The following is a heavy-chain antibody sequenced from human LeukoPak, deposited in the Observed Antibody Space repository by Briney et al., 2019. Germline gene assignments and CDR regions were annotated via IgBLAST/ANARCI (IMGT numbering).Heavy chain of an antibody. D-gene: IGHD6-13*01. CDR1: GFTFSSYA. CDR2: ISGSDGST. V-gene: IGHV3-23*01. Sequence: GGSLRLSCAASGFTFSSYAMSWVRQAPGRGLEWVSAISGSDGSTYYADSVKGRFTISRDNSKNTLYLQMNSLRAEDTAVYYCAKGRYGGSSSWYDYWGQGTLVTVSS. CDR3: AKGRYGGSSSWYDY. J-gene: IGHJ4*02.